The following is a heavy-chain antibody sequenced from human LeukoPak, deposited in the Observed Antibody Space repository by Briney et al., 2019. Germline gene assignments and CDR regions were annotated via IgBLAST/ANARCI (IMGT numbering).Heavy chain of an antibody. J-gene: IGHJ4*02. D-gene: IGHD2-2*01. V-gene: IGHV1-69*13. Sequence: ASVTVSFTASGGTFSSYAISWVRQAPGQGLEWMGGIIPIFGTANYAQKFQGRVTITADESTSTAYMELSSLRSEDTAVYYCARASPDYVVVPAANSPFYDYWGQGTLVTVSS. CDR2: IIPIFGTA. CDR1: GGTFSSYA. CDR3: ARASPDYVVVPAANSPFYDY.